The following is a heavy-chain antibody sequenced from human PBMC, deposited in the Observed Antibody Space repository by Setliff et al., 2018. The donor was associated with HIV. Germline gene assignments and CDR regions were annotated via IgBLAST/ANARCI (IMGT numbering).Heavy chain of an antibody. V-gene: IGHV4-39*07. CDR1: GGSVSSPGYY. D-gene: IGHD1-26*01. CDR3: EAATVGETGYYGIDV. CDR2: VYNSGIT. Sequence: PSETLSLTCTVSGGSVSSPGYYWGWIRQPLGKGLEWIGSVYNSGITFKNPSLKSRVTISVDRSGNQFSLRLTSVTAADTAVYYCEAATVGETGYYGIDVWGPGTTVTVSS. J-gene: IGHJ6*02.